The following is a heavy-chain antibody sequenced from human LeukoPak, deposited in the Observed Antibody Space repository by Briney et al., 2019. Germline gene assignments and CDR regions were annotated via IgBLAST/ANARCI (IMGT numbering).Heavy chain of an antibody. CDR2: ISSSSSYI. Sequence: GGSLRLSCAASGFTFSSYSTNWVRQAPGKGLEWVSSISSSSSYIYYADSVKGRFTISRDNAKNSLYLQMNSLRAEDTAVYYCARDRDNYYDSSGSIDYWGQGTLVTVSS. D-gene: IGHD3-22*01. CDR1: GFTFSSYS. CDR3: ARDRDNYYDSSGSIDY. V-gene: IGHV3-21*01. J-gene: IGHJ4*02.